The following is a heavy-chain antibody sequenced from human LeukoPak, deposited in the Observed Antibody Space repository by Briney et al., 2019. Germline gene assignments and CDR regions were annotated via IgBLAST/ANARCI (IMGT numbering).Heavy chain of an antibody. Sequence: QPGGSLRLSCAASGFTFSSYGMHWVRQAPGKGLEWVAFIRYDGSNKYYADSVKGRFTISRDNSKNTLYLQMNSLRADDTAVYHCAKDPRIVGATGYYYMDVWGKGTTVAVSS. D-gene: IGHD1-26*01. CDR3: AKDPRIVGATGYYYMDV. CDR2: IRYDGSNK. J-gene: IGHJ6*03. CDR1: GFTFSSYG. V-gene: IGHV3-30*02.